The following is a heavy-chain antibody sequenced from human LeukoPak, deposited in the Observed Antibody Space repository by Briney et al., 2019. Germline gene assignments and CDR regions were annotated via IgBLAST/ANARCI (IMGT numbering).Heavy chain of an antibody. J-gene: IGHJ4*02. CDR2: MNPNSGNT. Sequence: ASVRVSCKASGYTFTRYDINWVRQAPGQGLEWMGWMNPNSGNTGYAQKFQGRVTMTRNTSISTAYMELSSLRSEDTAVYYCGRSAGDYYDSSGYSVALGYWGQGTLVTVSS. CDR3: GRSAGDYYDSSGYSVALGY. D-gene: IGHD3-22*01. CDR1: GYTFTRYD. V-gene: IGHV1-8*01.